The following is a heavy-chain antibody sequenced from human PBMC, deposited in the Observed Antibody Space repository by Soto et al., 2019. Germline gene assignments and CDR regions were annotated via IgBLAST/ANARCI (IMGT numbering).Heavy chain of an antibody. CDR3: YSSGW. V-gene: IGHV3-30*03. D-gene: IGHD6-19*01. CDR2: ISNDGITK. CDR1: GFTFSTFA. J-gene: IGHJ4*02. Sequence: QVQLVESGGGVVQPGRSLRLSCAASGFTFSTFAMHWVRQAPGKGLEWVALISNDGITKYYAESVKGRFTISRDNSKNTLYLEMDSLRTEDTAVYYAYSSGWWGQGTRDTVSS.